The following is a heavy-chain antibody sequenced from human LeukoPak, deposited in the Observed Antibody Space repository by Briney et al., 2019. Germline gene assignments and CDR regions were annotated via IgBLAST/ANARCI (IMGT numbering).Heavy chain of an antibody. J-gene: IGHJ6*03. D-gene: IGHD3-3*01. CDR1: GGTFSSYA. CDR3: ASGAFGVGSTAYYYYMDV. V-gene: IGHV1-69*13. CDR2: IIPIFGTA. Sequence: SVKVSCKASGGTFSSYAISWVRQAPGQGLEWMGGIIPIFGTANYAQKFQGRVTITADESTSTAYMELSSLRSEDTAVYYCASGAFGVGSTAYYYYMDVWGKGTTVTVSS.